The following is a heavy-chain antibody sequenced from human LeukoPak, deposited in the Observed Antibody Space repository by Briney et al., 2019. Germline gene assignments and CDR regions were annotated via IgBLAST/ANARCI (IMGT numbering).Heavy chain of an antibody. CDR3: ASEGYSYGVGFDP. Sequence: SETLSLTCTVSGGSISSYYWSWIRQPPGRGLEWIGYIYYSGSTNYNPPLKSRVTISVDTSKNHFSLKLNSVTAADTALYYCASEGYSYGVGFDPWGQGTLVTVSS. CDR1: GGSISSYY. CDR2: IYYSGST. J-gene: IGHJ5*02. D-gene: IGHD5-18*01. V-gene: IGHV4-59*01.